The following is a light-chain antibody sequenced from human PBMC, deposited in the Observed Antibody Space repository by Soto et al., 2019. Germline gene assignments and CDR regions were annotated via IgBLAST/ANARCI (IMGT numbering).Light chain of an antibody. CDR3: QQYDNFPLT. Sequence: DIQMTQSPSSLSASVGEGVTITCQASQDIRNYVNWYQQKPGKAPKLLIYDASDLETGVPSTFSGSGCGTYFSFTISSLQPEDIATYYCQQYDNFPLTFGGGTKVEIK. J-gene: IGKJ4*01. CDR1: QDIRNY. CDR2: DAS. V-gene: IGKV1-33*01.